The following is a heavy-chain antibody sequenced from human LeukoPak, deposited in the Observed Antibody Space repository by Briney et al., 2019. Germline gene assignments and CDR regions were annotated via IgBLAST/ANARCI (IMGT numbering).Heavy chain of an antibody. CDR1: GYSFTSYW. V-gene: IGHV5-51*01. D-gene: IGHD3-3*01. Sequence: GESLQISCKGSGYSFTSYWIGWVRQMPGKGLEWMGIIYPGDSDSRYSPSFQGQVTISADKSISTAYLQWSSLKASDTAMYYCARRYYDLWSGYYSSYYFDYWGQGTLVTVSS. J-gene: IGHJ4*02. CDR3: ARRYYDLWSGYYSSYYFDY. CDR2: IYPGDSDS.